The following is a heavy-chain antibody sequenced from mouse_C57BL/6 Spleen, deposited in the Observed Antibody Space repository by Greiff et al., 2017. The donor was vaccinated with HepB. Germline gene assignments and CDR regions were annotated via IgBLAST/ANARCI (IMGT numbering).Heavy chain of an antibody. CDR1: GFTFSSYG. CDR3: ARYGVTTVVAPSYFDY. D-gene: IGHD1-1*01. CDR2: ISSGGSYT. Sequence: EVMLVESGGDLVKPGGSLKLSYAASGFTFSSYGMSWVRQTPDKRLEWVATISSGGSYTYYPDSVKGRFTISRDNAKNTLYLQMSSLKSEDTAMYYCARYGVTTVVAPSYFDYWGQGTTLTVSS. V-gene: IGHV5-6*01. J-gene: IGHJ2*01.